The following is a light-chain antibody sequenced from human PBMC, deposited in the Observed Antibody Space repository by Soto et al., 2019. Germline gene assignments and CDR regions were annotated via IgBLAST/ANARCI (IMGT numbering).Light chain of an antibody. Sequence: SVLTQPPSASGTPGQRVTISCSGSSSNIESNTVTWYQQLPGTAPKLVIYSNNQRPSGVPDRFSGSKSGTSASLAISGLQSEDEADYYCAAWDDSLNGYVFGTGTKVTVL. CDR1: SSNIESNT. V-gene: IGLV1-44*01. J-gene: IGLJ1*01. CDR2: SNN. CDR3: AAWDDSLNGYV.